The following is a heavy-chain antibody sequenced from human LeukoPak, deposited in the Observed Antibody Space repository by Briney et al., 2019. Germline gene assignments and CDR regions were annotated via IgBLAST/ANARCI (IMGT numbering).Heavy chain of an antibody. CDR3: ARDEYSSGWYALGY. V-gene: IGHV3-30-3*01. Sequence: GGSLRLSCAASGFTFSSYAMHWVRQAPGKGLEWVAVISYGGSNKYYADSVKGRFTISRDNSKNTLYLQMNSLRAEDTAVYYCARDEYSSGWYALGYWGQGTLVTVSS. J-gene: IGHJ4*02. D-gene: IGHD6-19*01. CDR2: ISYGGSNK. CDR1: GFTFSSYA.